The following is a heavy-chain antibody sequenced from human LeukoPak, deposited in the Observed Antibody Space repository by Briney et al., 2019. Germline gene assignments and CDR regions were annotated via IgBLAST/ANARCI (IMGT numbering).Heavy chain of an antibody. V-gene: IGHV3-7*01. D-gene: IGHD1-26*01. CDR1: GFTFSSYW. CDR2: IKQDGREK. CDR3: ARDPRSGSYYFLVY. J-gene: IGHJ4*02. Sequence: GGSLRLSCAASGFTFSSYWMSWVRQAPGKGLEWVANIKQDGREKYYVDSVKGRFTISRDNAKNSLYLQMNSLRAEDTAVYYCARDPRSGSYYFLVYWGQGTLVTVSS.